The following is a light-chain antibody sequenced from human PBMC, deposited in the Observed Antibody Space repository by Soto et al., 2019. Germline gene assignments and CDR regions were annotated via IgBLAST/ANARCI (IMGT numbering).Light chain of an antibody. CDR3: QKYGSSPGT. J-gene: IGKJ1*01. CDR1: QSVSSSY. V-gene: IGKV3-20*01. Sequence: EFVVTQSPGPMSLSAGERAPLSCRASQSVSSSYLSWYQQNPGQAPRLLIYGASSRATGIPDRFSGSGSGTDFTLTISRLEPEEFAVYYCQKYGSSPGTCGQGTKG. CDR2: GAS.